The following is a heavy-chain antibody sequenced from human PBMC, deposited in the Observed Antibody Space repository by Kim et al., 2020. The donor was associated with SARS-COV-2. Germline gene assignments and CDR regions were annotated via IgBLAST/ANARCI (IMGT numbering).Heavy chain of an antibody. V-gene: IGHV1-69*13. Sequence: SVKVSCKASGGTFRSYVISWVRQAPGQGLEWVGGIIPVFGPVEYAQEFQGRVTITADEDTRTTYMELNSLRSEDTAVYYCGRRDLLDLITNPRSFNYLYFYGMDVWGQGTTVTVSS. CDR3: GRRDLLDLITNPRSFNYLYFYGMDV. D-gene: IGHD3-16*01. CDR2: IIPVFGPV. CDR1: GGTFRSYV. J-gene: IGHJ6*02.